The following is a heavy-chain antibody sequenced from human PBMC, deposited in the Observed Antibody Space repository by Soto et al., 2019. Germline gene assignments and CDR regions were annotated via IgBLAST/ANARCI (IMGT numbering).Heavy chain of an antibody. D-gene: IGHD3-10*01. Sequence: PSETLSLTCTVSGGSISSYYWSWIRQPPGKGLEWIGYIYYSGSTNYNPSLKSRVTISVDTSKNQFSLKLSSVTAADTAVYYCASAPRGNYGYPSYFDYWGQETLVTVSS. CDR1: GGSISSYY. CDR2: IYYSGST. J-gene: IGHJ4*02. V-gene: IGHV4-59*01. CDR3: ASAPRGNYGYPSYFDY.